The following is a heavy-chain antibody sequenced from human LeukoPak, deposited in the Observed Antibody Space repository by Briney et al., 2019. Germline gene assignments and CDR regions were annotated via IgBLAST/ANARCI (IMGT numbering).Heavy chain of an antibody. J-gene: IGHJ4*02. CDR2: MNPNSGNT. Sequence: ASVKVSCKASGYTFTSYDINWVRQATGQGLEWMGWMNPNSGNTSYAQKFQGRVTITRNTSISTAYMELSSLRSEGTAAYYCARGRIVVGNFDYWGQGTLVTVSS. V-gene: IGHV1-8*03. CDR1: GYTFTSYD. D-gene: IGHD2-21*01. CDR3: ARGRIVVGNFDY.